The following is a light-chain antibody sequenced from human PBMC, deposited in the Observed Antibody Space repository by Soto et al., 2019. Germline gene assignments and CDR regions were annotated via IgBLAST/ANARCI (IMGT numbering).Light chain of an antibody. CDR3: QQYNTWPLT. V-gene: IGKV3-11*01. J-gene: IGKJ4*01. CDR2: DAS. CDR1: QSVSSY. Sequence: EIVLTQSPATLSLSPGERATLSCRASQSVSSYLAWYQQKPGQAPRLLIYDASNRATGIPARFSGSGSGTDFTLTISSLQSEDFAVYCCQQYNTWPLTFGGGTKV.